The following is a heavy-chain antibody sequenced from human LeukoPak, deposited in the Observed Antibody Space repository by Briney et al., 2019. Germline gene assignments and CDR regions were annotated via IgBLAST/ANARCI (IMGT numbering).Heavy chain of an antibody. V-gene: IGHV3-23*01. D-gene: IGHD3-22*01. Sequence: GGSLRLSCAASGFTFSSYAMSWVRQAPGKGLEWVSVISGSGDSTYYADSVKGRFTISRDNSKNTLYLQMNSLRAEDTAVYYCAKSTPYYYDSSGYEGPDYWGQGTLVTVSS. CDR2: ISGSGDST. CDR3: AKSTPYYYDSSGYEGPDY. J-gene: IGHJ4*02. CDR1: GFTFSSYA.